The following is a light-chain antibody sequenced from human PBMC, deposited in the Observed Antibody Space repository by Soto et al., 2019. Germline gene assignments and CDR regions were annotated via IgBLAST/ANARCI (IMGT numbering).Light chain of an antibody. Sequence: QSALTQPASVSGSPGQSITISCTGTSSDVGGYNYVSWYQQHPGKAPKLLIYEVSNRPSGVFNRFSGSKSGNMASLTISGLQAEDQADYYCSSFTSAGSLIFGGGTKLTVL. CDR2: EVS. J-gene: IGLJ2*01. CDR3: SSFTSAGSLI. V-gene: IGLV2-14*01. CDR1: SSDVGGYNY.